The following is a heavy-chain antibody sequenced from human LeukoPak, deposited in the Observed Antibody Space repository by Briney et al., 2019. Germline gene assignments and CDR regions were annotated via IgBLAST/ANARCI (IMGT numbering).Heavy chain of an antibody. CDR3: ASIVVVTATPGAFDI. V-gene: IGHV3-21*01. CDR1: GFTFSSYS. Sequence: PGGSLRLSCAASGFTFSSYSMNWVRQAPGKGLEWVSSVSSSSSYIYYADSVKGRFTISRDNAKNSLYLQMNSLRAEDTAVYYCASIVVVTATPGAFDIWGQGTMVTVSS. J-gene: IGHJ3*02. D-gene: IGHD2-21*02. CDR2: VSSSSSYI.